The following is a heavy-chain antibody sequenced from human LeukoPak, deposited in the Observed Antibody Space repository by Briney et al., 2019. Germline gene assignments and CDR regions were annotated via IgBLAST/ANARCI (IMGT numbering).Heavy chain of an antibody. D-gene: IGHD1-26*01. V-gene: IGHV4-61*01. Sequence: PSETLSLTCIVSGGSISSTTYYWSWIRQPPGKGLEWIGYIYYSGSTSYNPSLKSRVTISVDTSKNQFSLKLSSVTAADTAVYYCARGYSGSYGRFDYWGQGTLVTVSS. J-gene: IGHJ4*02. CDR2: IYYSGST. CDR1: GGSISSTTYY. CDR3: ARGYSGSYGRFDY.